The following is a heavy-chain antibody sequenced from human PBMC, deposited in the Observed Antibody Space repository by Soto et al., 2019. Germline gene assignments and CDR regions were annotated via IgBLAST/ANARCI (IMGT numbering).Heavy chain of an antibody. V-gene: IGHV4-61*01. Sequence: SETLSLTCTVSGGSVSSGSYYWRWIRQPPGKGLEWIGYIYYSGSTNYNPSLKSRVTISVDTSKNQFSLKLSSVTAADTAVYYCARNLYDFWSGYYGPRGDYYYGMDVWGQGTTVTVSS. J-gene: IGHJ6*02. D-gene: IGHD3-3*01. CDR1: GGSVSSGSYY. CDR2: IYYSGST. CDR3: ARNLYDFWSGYYGPRGDYYYGMDV.